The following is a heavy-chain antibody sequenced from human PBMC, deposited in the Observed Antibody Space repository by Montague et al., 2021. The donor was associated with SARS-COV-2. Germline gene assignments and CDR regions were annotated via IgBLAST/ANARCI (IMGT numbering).Heavy chain of an antibody. D-gene: IGHD4-17*01. J-gene: IGHJ4*02. V-gene: IGHV4-39*01. CDR2: FYYAGGT. Sequence: SETLSLTCTVSGGSVSSISSHWGWIRQPPGKGLEYIGSFYYAGGTQYNPSLKSRVTISVDTSNDQFSLKMNSVTAADTAVYFCAGLYGSSFDYWGQGTLVTVSS. CDR1: GGSVSSISSH. CDR3: AGLYGSSFDY.